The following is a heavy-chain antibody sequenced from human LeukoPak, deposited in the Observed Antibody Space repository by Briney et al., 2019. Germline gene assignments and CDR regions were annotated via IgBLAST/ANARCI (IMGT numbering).Heavy chain of an antibody. Sequence: GASVKVSCKASGGTFSSYAISWVRQAPGQGLEWMGGIIPIFGTANYAQKFQGRVTITADESTSTAYMELSSLRSEDTAVYYCASNEMATTYRYYYYYMDVWGKGTTVTISS. CDR2: IIPIFGTA. D-gene: IGHD5-24*01. J-gene: IGHJ6*03. CDR3: ASNEMATTYRYYYYYMDV. V-gene: IGHV1-69*13. CDR1: GGTFSSYA.